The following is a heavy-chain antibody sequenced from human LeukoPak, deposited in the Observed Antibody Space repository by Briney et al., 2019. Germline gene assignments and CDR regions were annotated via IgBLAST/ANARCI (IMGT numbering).Heavy chain of an antibody. CDR3: ARHEPPGARRHLDY. CDR1: GGSISSSY. Sequence: PSETLSLTCNVSGGSISSSYWSWIRQPPGKGQEGVGYIYNTGTTNYNPSLNSRVTISVDTSKNQLSLRLSSVTAADTAVYYCARHEPPGARRHLDYWGQGTLVTVSS. D-gene: IGHD1-14*01. CDR2: IYNTGTT. J-gene: IGHJ4*02. V-gene: IGHV4-59*08.